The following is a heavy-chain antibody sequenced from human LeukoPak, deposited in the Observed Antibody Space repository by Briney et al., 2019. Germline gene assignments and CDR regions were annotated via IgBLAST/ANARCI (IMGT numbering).Heavy chain of an antibody. CDR2: IYSGGST. Sequence: GGSLRLSCAASGFTVSSNYMSWVRQAPGKGLGWVSVIYSGGSTYYADSVKGRFTISRDNSKNTLYLQMNSLRAEDTAVYYCAREGYGDLAFGIWGQGTMVTVSS. J-gene: IGHJ3*02. V-gene: IGHV3-66*01. CDR1: GFTVSSNY. D-gene: IGHD4-17*01. CDR3: AREGYGDLAFGI.